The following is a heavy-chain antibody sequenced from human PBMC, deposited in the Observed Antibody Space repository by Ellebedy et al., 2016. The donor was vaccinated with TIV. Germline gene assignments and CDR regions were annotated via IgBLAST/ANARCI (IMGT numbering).Heavy chain of an antibody. Sequence: GSLRLSCTVSGGSISSYYWSWIRQPPGKGLEWIGHIYYSGSTNYNPALKSRVTISVDTSKNQFSLTLSSVTAADTAVYYCARDSAAFMVRGVISWFDPWGQGTLVTVSS. CDR2: IYYSGST. J-gene: IGHJ5*02. CDR3: ARDSAAFMVRGVISWFDP. CDR1: GGSISSYY. V-gene: IGHV4-59*01. D-gene: IGHD3-10*01.